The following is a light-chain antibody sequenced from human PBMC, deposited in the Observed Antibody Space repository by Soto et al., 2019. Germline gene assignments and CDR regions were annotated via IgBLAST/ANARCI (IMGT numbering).Light chain of an antibody. CDR2: AAS. Sequence: IQMTQSPSSLSASVGDRVTITCRSSQSISTYLNWYQQKAGLAPKLLIYAASSLQSGVPSRFSGSGSGTDFTLTISSLQPEDFATYYCQQTYSTPPTFGQGTRWIS. V-gene: IGKV1-39*01. J-gene: IGKJ1*01. CDR3: QQTYSTPPT. CDR1: QSISTY.